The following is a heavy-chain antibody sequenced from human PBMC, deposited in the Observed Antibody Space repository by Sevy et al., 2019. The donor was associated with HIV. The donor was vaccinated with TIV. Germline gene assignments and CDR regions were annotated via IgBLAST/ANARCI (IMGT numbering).Heavy chain of an antibody. Sequence: GGSLRLSCVTSGFTSKKFGMRWVRQAPGKGPEWVAIISYDESKKYYADSVKGRFTISRDISKNTLYLQMDMLTTEDTAVYYCAKDLYYYEPKSFPDYWGQGTQVTVSS. V-gene: IGHV3-30*18. CDR2: ISYDESKK. J-gene: IGHJ4*02. CDR3: AKDLYYYEPKSFPDY. D-gene: IGHD3-16*01. CDR1: GFTSKKFG.